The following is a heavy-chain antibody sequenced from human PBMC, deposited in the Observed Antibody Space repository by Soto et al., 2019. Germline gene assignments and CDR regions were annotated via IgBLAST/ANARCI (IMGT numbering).Heavy chain of an antibody. Sequence: QVQLVESGGGLVKPGGSLRLSCAASGFTFSDYYMSWIRQAPGKGLEWISYSSGSGSVKEYADSVKGRFTVFRDNAKNSLNQQMNSLTSDDTAVYYCARNGVYYENSGYFRREACDMWGKGTMVNVSS. CDR2: SSGSGSVK. J-gene: IGHJ3*02. CDR1: GFTFSDYY. D-gene: IGHD3-22*01. CDR3: ARNGVYYENSGYFRREACDM. V-gene: IGHV3-11*01.